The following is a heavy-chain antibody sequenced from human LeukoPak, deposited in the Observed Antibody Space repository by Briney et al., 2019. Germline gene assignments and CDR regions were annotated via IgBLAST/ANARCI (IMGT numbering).Heavy chain of an antibody. CDR2: ISYDGSNK. V-gene: IGHV3-30*04. CDR3: ARDAVVLSPDYYYYMDV. Sequence: PGRSLRLSCAASGFTFSSYAMHWVRQAPGKGLEWVAVISYDGSNKYYADSVKGRFTISRDNSKNTLYLQMNSLRAEDTAVYYCARDAVVLSPDYYYYMDVWGKRTTVTVSS. J-gene: IGHJ6*03. D-gene: IGHD2-8*02. CDR1: GFTFSSYA.